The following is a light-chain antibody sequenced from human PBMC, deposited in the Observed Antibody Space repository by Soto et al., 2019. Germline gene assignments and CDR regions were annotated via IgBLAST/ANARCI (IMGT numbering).Light chain of an antibody. Sequence: ETVMTQSPGTLSLSPGERATLSCRASQSVSSGYLAWYQQKPGQAPRLLIFGASNRATGIPDRFTGSGSGTDFTLTISRLEPEDFXVYYCQQYGISQNTFGQGTKLEIK. V-gene: IGKV3-20*01. CDR2: GAS. J-gene: IGKJ2*01. CDR3: QQYGISQNT. CDR1: QSVSSGY.